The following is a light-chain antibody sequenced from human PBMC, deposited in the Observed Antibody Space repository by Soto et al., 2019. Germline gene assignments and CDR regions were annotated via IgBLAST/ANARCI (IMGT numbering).Light chain of an antibody. CDR2: SNS. V-gene: IGLV1-47*02. CDR3: ASWDDSLSGVV. Sequence: QSVLTQPPSASGTPGQRVTISCSGSSSNIGRTSVYWYQHLPGTAPKLLIYSNSQRPSGVPDRFSGSKSGTSASLAVSGLRSEDEADYYCASWDDSLSGVVFGGGPKLTVL. CDR1: SSNIGRTS. J-gene: IGLJ3*02.